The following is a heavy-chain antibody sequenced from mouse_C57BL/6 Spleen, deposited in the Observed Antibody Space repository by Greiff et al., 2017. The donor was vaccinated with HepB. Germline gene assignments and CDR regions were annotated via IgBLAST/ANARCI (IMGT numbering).Heavy chain of an antibody. D-gene: IGHD2-4*01. J-gene: IGHJ2*01. CDR3: ARGDDDDVMGYFDY. Sequence: VQLQQSGAELVRPGTSVKVSCKASGYAFTNYLIEWVKQRPGQGLEWIGVINPGSGGTNYNEKFKGKATLTADKSSSTAYMELNSLTSEDSAVYYCARGDDDDVMGYFDYWGQGTTLTVSS. CDR2: INPGSGGT. CDR1: GYAFTNYL. V-gene: IGHV1-54*01.